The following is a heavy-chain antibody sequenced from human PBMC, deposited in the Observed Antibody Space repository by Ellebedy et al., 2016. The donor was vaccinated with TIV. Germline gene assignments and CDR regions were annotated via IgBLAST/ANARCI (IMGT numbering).Heavy chain of an antibody. V-gene: IGHV3-7*01. CDR1: GFTFSSDW. CDR2: IKQDGSEK. Sequence: PGGSLRLSCAASGFTFSSDWMSWVRQAPGKGLEWVANIKQDGSEKYYLDSVKGRFTISRDNAKNSLYRQMNSLRAEDTTVYYCAGIADVRFDPWGQGTLVSVSS. CDR3: AGIADVRFDP. D-gene: IGHD3-10*02. J-gene: IGHJ5*02.